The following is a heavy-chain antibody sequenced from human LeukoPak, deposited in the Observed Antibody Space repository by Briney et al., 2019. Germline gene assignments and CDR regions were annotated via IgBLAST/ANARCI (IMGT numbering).Heavy chain of an antibody. Sequence: GGSLLLSFAASGFTVSSNYMSWVRQAPGKGLEWVSVIYSGGSTYYADSVKGRFTISRDNSNNTQYLQMNSLRAEDTAVYCCGRVDSSGYVLDYWGQGTLVNGSS. D-gene: IGHD3-22*01. J-gene: IGHJ4*02. CDR3: GRVDSSGYVLDY. CDR1: GFTVSSNY. V-gene: IGHV3-66*01. CDR2: IYSGGST.